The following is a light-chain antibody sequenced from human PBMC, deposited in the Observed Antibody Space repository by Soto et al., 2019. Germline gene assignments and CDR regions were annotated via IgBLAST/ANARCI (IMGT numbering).Light chain of an antibody. CDR3: SSHGGSNNFYV. CDR1: SSDVGAHNY. CDR2: EVS. J-gene: IGLJ1*01. V-gene: IGLV2-8*01. Sequence: QSALTQPPSASGSPGQSVTISCTGTSSDVGAHNYVSWYQQHPGKAPKLMIYEVSKRPSGVPDRFSASKSGNTASLTVSGLQAEDEADYYCSSHGGSNNFYVFGTGTKVTVL.